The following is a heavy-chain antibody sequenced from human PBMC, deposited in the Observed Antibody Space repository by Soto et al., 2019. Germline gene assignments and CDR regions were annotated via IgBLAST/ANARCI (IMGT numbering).Heavy chain of an antibody. CDR2: ISDTGTTI. CDR1: GFIFSEYY. J-gene: IGHJ5*02. D-gene: IGHD3-16*01. V-gene: IGHV3-11*01. CDR3: ARCGTLRAGWFHP. Sequence: QVQLVESGGGLVRPGGSLRLSCVASGFIFSEYYMTWIRQAPGRGLEWVSYISDTGTTINYADSVKGRFTISRDNAKNALYLQRNSLRADDTAVYYCARCGTLRAGWFHPWGQGTLVTVSS.